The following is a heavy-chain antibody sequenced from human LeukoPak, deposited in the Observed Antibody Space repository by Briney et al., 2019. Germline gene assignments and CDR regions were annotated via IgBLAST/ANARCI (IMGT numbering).Heavy chain of an antibody. CDR3: AKPSQGDSLWLPFDY. Sequence: AGGSLRLSCAASEFTFRSYAMNWVRQAPGKGLEWVSAISGSGPFSNSAATTYYADSVKGRFTISRDNSKNTLYLQMNSLRAEDTAVYYCAKPSQGDSLWLPFDYWGQGTLVTVSS. CDR1: EFTFRSYA. CDR2: ISGSGPFSNSAATT. D-gene: IGHD5-18*01. J-gene: IGHJ4*02. V-gene: IGHV3-23*01.